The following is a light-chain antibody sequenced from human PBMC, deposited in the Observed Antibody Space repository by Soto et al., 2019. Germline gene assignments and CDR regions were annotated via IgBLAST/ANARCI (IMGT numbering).Light chain of an antibody. CDR3: QKYNSAPWT. J-gene: IGKJ1*01. CDR2: WAS. CDR1: QRILYSSNNENY. V-gene: IGKV4-1*01. Sequence: IVMTQSPNSLAGSLGERATISCKSNQRILYSSNNENYLAWYQQKPGQPPKLLIYWASTRESGVPDLFSGRGSGTDFTLTISSLQPEDVATYYCQKYNSAPWTFGPGTKVDIK.